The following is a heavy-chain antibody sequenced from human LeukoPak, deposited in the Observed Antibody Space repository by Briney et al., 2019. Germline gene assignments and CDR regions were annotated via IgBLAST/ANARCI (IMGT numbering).Heavy chain of an antibody. D-gene: IGHD3-9*01. CDR3: AKEPRGDYDILTGYSLPDY. CDR2: ISWDGGST. J-gene: IGHJ4*02. V-gene: IGHV3-43*01. Sequence: SGGSLRLSCAASGFTFDDYTMHWVRQAPGKGLEWVSLISWDGGSTYYADSVKGRFTISRDNSKNSLYLQMNSLRTEDTALYYCAKEPRGDYDILTGYSLPDYWGQGTLVTVS. CDR1: GFTFDDYT.